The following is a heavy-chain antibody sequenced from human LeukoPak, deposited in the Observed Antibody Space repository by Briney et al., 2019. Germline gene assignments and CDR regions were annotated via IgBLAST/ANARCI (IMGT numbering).Heavy chain of an antibody. CDR1: GFTVSNNY. Sequence: GGSLRLSCAASGFTVSNNYMSWVRQAPGKGLEWVSVMYSGGDTYYANSVKGRFTFSRDISKNTLYLQMNGLRTEDTAMYYCARDAPQVPAAGVLASWGQGTLVTVSS. D-gene: IGHD6-13*01. J-gene: IGHJ5*02. V-gene: IGHV3-53*01. CDR2: MYSGGDT. CDR3: ARDAPQVPAAGVLAS.